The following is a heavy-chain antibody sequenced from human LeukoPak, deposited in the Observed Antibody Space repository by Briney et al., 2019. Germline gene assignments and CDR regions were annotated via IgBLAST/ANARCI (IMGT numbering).Heavy chain of an antibody. D-gene: IGHD3-22*01. J-gene: IGHJ6*02. CDR3: ARDRNYYDRNSYGMDV. V-gene: IGHV3-11*01. CDR1: GFTSSDSY. CDR2: ISSGGSTI. Sequence: GGSLRLSCVASGFTSSDSYMAWVRQAPGKGLEWVSYISSGGSTIYYADSVKGRFTISRDNGKNSLHLQMNSLRAEDTAVYYCARDRNYYDRNSYGMDVWGQGTTVTVSS.